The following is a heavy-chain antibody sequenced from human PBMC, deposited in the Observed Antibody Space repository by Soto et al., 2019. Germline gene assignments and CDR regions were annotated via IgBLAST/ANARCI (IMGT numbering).Heavy chain of an antibody. CDR3: AGVGSIAAAGPFDP. D-gene: IGHD6-13*01. Sequence: QVKLQESGPGLVKPSQTLSLTCTVSGGSISSGGYYWSWIRQHPGKGLEWIGYIYYSGRTYYNPSLKSRVTISVDTSKNQFSLKLSSVTAAHTAVYYCAGVGSIAAAGPFDPCGQGTLVTVSS. J-gene: IGHJ5*02. CDR2: IYYSGRT. V-gene: IGHV4-31*03. CDR1: GGSISSGGYY.